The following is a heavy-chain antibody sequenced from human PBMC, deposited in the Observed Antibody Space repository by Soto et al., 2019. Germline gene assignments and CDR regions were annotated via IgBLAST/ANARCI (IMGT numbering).Heavy chain of an antibody. V-gene: IGHV2-5*01. Sequence: SGPPLVRSTHTLTLTSTFSVFSLSPTVVVVCWIRHPPGKALEWLALIYWNDDKRYSPSLKSRLTITKDTSKNQVVLTMTNMDPVDTATYYCAHSPSYRLRWGGYYFDYCGQGTLVTVSS. CDR3: AHSPSYRLRWGGYYFDY. CDR1: VFSLSPTVVV. D-gene: IGHD4-17*01. CDR2: IYWNDDK. J-gene: IGHJ4*02.